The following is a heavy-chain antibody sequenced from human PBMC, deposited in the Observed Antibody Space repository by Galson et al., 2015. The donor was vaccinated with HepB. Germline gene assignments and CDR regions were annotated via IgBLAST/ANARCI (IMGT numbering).Heavy chain of an antibody. V-gene: IGHV1-24*01. CDR1: GYTLTELS. CDR3: ATVGYCSSTSCETYYYMDV. CDR2: FDPEDGET. D-gene: IGHD2-2*01. Sequence: SVKVSCKVSGYTLTELSMHWVRQAPGKGLEWMGGFDPEDGETIYAQKFQGRVTMTEDTSTDTAYMELSSLRSEDTAVYYCATVGYCSSTSCETYYYMDVWGKGTTVTVSS. J-gene: IGHJ6*03.